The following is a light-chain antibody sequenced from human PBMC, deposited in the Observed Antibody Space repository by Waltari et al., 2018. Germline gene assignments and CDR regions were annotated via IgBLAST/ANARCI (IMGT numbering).Light chain of an antibody. CDR1: QSLVHSDGNTH. Sequence: DVVMTQSPLSLPVTLGPPASISRPSSQSLVHSDGNTHLVWFHQRPGQSPRRLIYKVSNRDSGVPDRFSGSGSGTDFTLKISRVEAEDVGVYYCMQGTNWPYTFGQGTKLDIK. CDR3: MQGTNWPYT. J-gene: IGKJ2*01. CDR2: KVS. V-gene: IGKV2-30*02.